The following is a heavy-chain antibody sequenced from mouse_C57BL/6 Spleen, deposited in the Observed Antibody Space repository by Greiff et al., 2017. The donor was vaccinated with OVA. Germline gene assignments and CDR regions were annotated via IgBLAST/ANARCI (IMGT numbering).Heavy chain of an antibody. CDR1: GYTFTSYW. J-gene: IGHJ4*01. CDR2: IDPSDSYT. D-gene: IGHD4-1*01. V-gene: IGHV1-69*01. Sequence: QVQLKQPGAELVMPGASVKLSCKASGYTFTSYWMHWVKQRPGQGLEWIGEIDPSDSYTNYNQKFKGKSTLTVDKSSSTAYMQLSSLTSEDSAVYYCARGTGKHYAMDYWGQGTSVTVSS. CDR3: ARGTGKHYAMDY.